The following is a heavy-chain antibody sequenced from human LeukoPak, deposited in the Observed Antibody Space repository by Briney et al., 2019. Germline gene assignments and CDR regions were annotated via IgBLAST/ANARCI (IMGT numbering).Heavy chain of an antibody. D-gene: IGHD3-22*01. J-gene: IGHJ4*02. V-gene: IGHV3-23*01. CDR1: GFTFSRNA. Sequence: GGSLRLSCAASGFTFSRNAMNWVRQAPGKGLEWVAAISGNGLGTYYADSVKGRFNISRDNSRNTLYLQMNSLRIEDTAFYYCAKDANYLRSSGYLIPIDFWGQGTLVTVSP. CDR2: ISGNGLGT. CDR3: AKDANYLRSSGYLIPIDF.